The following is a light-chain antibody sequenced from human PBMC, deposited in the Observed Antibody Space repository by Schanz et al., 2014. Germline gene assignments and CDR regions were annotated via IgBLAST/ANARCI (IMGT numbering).Light chain of an antibody. CDR1: QDISNY. Sequence: DIQMPQSPSSLSASVGDRVTMVCQASQDISNYLNWFQQKPGKAPKLLIYDASDLETGVPSRFSGGGSGTHFTFTISSLQPEDIATYYCQQYDNLPLTFGPGTKVDIK. J-gene: IGKJ3*01. CDR2: DAS. CDR3: QQYDNLPLT. V-gene: IGKV1-33*01.